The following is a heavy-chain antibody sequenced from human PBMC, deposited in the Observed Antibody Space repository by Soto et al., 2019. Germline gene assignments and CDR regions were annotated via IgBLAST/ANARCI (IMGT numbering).Heavy chain of an antibody. J-gene: IGHJ4*02. CDR2: ISTGGTDT. D-gene: IGHD6-25*01. V-gene: IGHV3-11*03. Sequence: GGSLRLSCVASGFTFTDYYMNWIRQTPGKGLEWLSYISTGGTDTNYADSVKGRFTIYRDNAKRSIYLQMNSLRVEDTAVYYCAFPSRLPNYWGQGTLVTVSS. CDR3: AFPSRLPNY. CDR1: GFTFTDYY.